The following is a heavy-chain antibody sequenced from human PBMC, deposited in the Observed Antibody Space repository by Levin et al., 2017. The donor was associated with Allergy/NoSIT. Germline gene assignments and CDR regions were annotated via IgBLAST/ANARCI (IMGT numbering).Heavy chain of an antibody. J-gene: IGHJ4*02. Sequence: TGGSLRLSCAASGFMFNSYSMNWVRQAPGKGLEWVSYINGDSNTIYYADSVKGRFTISRDNAKNSLFLQMNGLRDDDTAVYYCARESYSDFDSDYWGQGTLVTVSS. CDR1: GFMFNSYS. CDR3: ARESYSDFDSDY. D-gene: IGHD5-12*01. V-gene: IGHV3-48*02. CDR2: INGDSNTI.